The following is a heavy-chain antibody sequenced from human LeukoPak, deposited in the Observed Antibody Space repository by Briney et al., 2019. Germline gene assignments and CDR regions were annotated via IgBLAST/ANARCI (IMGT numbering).Heavy chain of an antibody. Sequence: SVKLSRKASGYTLTDYFIHYIRHAPAQGPERQGWIKPNTGVTNKAQKIQGRGTMTRDTSISTAYIELTRLTSDDTAVYSCARGGTTGRMAVLNDYWGQGSLVTVSS. D-gene: IGHD1-1*01. J-gene: IGHJ4*02. CDR3: ARGGTTGRMAVLNDY. V-gene: IGHV1-2*02. CDR1: GYTLTDYF. CDR2: IKPNTGVT.